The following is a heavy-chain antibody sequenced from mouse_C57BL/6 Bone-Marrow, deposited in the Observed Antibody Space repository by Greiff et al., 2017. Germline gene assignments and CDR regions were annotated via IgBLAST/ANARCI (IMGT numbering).Heavy chain of an antibody. CDR2: IYPRSGNT. Sequence: QVQLQQPGTELVKPGASVKLSCKASGYTFTSYGISWVKQRTGQGLEWIGEIYPRSGNTYYNEKFKGKATLTADKSSSTAYMELRSLTSEDSAVYFCARAKIYSNFFDYWGQGTTLTVSS. D-gene: IGHD2-5*01. CDR1: GYTFTSYG. J-gene: IGHJ2*01. V-gene: IGHV1-81*01. CDR3: ARAKIYSNFFDY.